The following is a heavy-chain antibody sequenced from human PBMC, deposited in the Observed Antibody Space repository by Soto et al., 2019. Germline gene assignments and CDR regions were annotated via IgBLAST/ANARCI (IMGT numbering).Heavy chain of an antibody. CDR1: GGSPSSGGYY. CDR2: IYYSGLT. D-gene: IGHD1-26*01. J-gene: IGHJ1*01. CDR3: ARSRSYYVEDFQK. Sequence: SETLSLTCTVSGGSPSSGGYYWGWIRQHPGKGLEWIGYIYYSGLTSYNPSLKSRVTISRATSKNQFYLKLSSVTAADTAVYYCARSRSYYVEDFQKWGQGTLVTVSS. V-gene: IGHV4-31*03.